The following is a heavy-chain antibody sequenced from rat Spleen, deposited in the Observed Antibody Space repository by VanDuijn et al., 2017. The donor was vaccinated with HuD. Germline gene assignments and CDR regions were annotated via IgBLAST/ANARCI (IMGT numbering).Heavy chain of an antibody. D-gene: IGHD4-3*01. V-gene: IGHV5-29*01. CDR2: ISYGDSSGHSST. CDR1: GFTFSDYG. CDR3: ARQDNSGYDWYFDF. Sequence: EVQLVESDGGLVQPGKSLKLSCAASGFTFSDYGMAWVRQAPTKGLEWVATISYGDSSGHSSTYYRDSVKGRFTISRDNAKSTLYLQMDSLRSEDTATYYCARQDNSGYDWYFDFWGPGTMVTVSS. J-gene: IGHJ1*01.